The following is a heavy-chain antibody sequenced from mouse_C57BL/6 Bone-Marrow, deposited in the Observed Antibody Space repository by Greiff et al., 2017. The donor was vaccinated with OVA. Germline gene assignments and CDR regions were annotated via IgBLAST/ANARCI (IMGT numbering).Heavy chain of an antibody. CDR1: GYTFTSYW. V-gene: IGHV1-55*01. CDR3: ARTYYGPYYYAMDY. Sequence: QVQLQQPGAELVKPGASVKMSCKASGYTFTSYWITWVKLRPGQGLEWIGDIYPGSGSTNYNEKFKSKATLTVDTSSSTAYMQLSSLTSEDSAVYYCARTYYGPYYYAMDYWGQGTSVTVSS. D-gene: IGHD1-2*01. CDR2: IYPGSGST. J-gene: IGHJ4*01.